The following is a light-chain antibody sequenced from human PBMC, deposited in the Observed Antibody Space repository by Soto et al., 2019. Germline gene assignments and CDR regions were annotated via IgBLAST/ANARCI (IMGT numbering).Light chain of an antibody. J-gene: IGKJ4*01. CDR3: QQTNTFLPLT. CDR1: QGISNW. CDR2: GAS. Sequence: DIQMTQSPSSVSASVGDRVTITCRASQGISNWLAWYQQQPGKAPKLLIYGASSLQSGVPSRFSGGGSGTHFTPIISSLQPEDFAPYYCQQTNTFLPLTFGGRTKVEIK. V-gene: IGKV1-12*01.